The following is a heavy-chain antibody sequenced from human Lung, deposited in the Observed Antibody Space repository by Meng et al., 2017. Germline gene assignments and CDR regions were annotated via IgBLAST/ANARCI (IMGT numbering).Heavy chain of an antibody. J-gene: IGHJ1*01. CDR2: INRDGTKP. CDR3: TNDRLNH. D-gene: IGHD1-1*01. CDR1: GFTFTDHW. V-gene: IGHV3-74*01. Sequence: EVELVESGGGLVPPGGCLGLSCAASGFTFTDHWMHWVRQGPGKGLVWVSRINRDGTKPTYADSVKGRFTISRDNAKNTLYLQMNNLRAEDTAFYYCTNDRLNHWGQGALVTVSS.